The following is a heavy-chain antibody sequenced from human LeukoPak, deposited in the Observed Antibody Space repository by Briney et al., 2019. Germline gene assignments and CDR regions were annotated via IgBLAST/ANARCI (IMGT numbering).Heavy chain of an antibody. J-gene: IGHJ6*02. CDR3: ARPTTPYYYYGMGV. Sequence: ASVKVSCKASGGTFSSYAISWVRQAPGQGLEWMGGIIPIFGTANYAQKFQGRVTITADESTSTAYMELSSLRSEDTAVYYCARPTTPYYYYGMGVWGQGTTVTVSS. CDR1: GGTFSSYA. D-gene: IGHD2-15*01. CDR2: IIPIFGTA. V-gene: IGHV1-69*13.